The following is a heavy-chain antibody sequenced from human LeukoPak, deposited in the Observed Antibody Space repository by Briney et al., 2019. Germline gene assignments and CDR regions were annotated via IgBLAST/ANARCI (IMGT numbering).Heavy chain of an antibody. CDR2: INHSGST. CDR3: ARHEGIVVVPAAIPAFDI. Sequence: SETLSLTCAVHGGSFSGYYWSWIRQPPGKGLEWIGEINHSGSTNYNPSLKSRVTISVDTSKNQFSLKLSSVTAADTAVYYCARHEGIVVVPAAIPAFDIWGQGTMVTVSS. V-gene: IGHV4-34*01. D-gene: IGHD2-2*01. J-gene: IGHJ3*02. CDR1: GGSFSGYY.